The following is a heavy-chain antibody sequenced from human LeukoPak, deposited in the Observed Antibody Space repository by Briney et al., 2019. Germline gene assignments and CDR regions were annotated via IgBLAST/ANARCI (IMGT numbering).Heavy chain of an antibody. D-gene: IGHD2-2*01. Sequence: GGSLRLSCAASGFTFSSYAMHWVRHAPGKGLEWVAVISYDGSNKYYADSVKGRFTISRDNSKNTLYLQMNSLRAEDTAVYYCARDLGVVPAAMDPGGQGTLVTVSS. CDR3: ARDLGVVPAAMDP. CDR1: GFTFSSYA. CDR2: ISYDGSNK. J-gene: IGHJ5*02. V-gene: IGHV3-30-3*01.